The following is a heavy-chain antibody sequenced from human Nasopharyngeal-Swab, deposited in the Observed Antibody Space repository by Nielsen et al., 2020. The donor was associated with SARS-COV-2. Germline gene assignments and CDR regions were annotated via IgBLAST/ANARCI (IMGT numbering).Heavy chain of an antibody. J-gene: IGHJ3*02. CDR2: ISGSGGST. V-gene: IGHV3-23*01. CDR3: AKNLENILRYFDWLLDAFDI. CDR1: GFTFSSYA. Sequence: GGSLRLSCAASGFTFSSYAMSWVRQAPGKGLEWVSAISGSGGSTYYADFVKGRFTISRDNSKNTLYLQMNSLRAEDTAVYYCAKNLENILRYFDWLLDAFDIWGQGTMVTVSS. D-gene: IGHD3-9*01.